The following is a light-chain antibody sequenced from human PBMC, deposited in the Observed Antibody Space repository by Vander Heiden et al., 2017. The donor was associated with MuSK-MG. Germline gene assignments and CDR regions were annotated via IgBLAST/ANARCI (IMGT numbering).Light chain of an antibody. Sequence: EIVLTQSPATLSLSPGERATLSCRAGQSVSSYLAWYQQKPGQAPRLLIYDASNRATGIPARFSGSGSGTDFTLSISSLEPEDFAVYYCQQRINWPVTFGGGTKVEIK. CDR3: QQRINWPVT. J-gene: IGKJ4*01. CDR1: QSVSSY. V-gene: IGKV3-11*01. CDR2: DAS.